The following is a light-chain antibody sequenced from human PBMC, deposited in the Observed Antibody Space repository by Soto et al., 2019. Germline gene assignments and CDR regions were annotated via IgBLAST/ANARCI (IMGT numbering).Light chain of an antibody. V-gene: IGLV2-11*01. CDR3: CSYAGRYTLI. J-gene: IGLJ2*01. CDR2: DVP. Sequence: QSALTQPRSVSGSPGQSVTISCTGTSSDVGAYNYVSWYQQHPGKAPKMMIYDVPKRPSGVPDRFSGSKSGNTASLTISGLRAEDEADYYCCSYAGRYTLILGGGTKLTVL. CDR1: SSDVGAYNY.